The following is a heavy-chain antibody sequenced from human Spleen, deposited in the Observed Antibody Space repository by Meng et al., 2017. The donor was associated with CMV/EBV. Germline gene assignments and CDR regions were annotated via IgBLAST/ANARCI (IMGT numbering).Heavy chain of an antibody. CDR2: ISGSCGST. Sequence: GESLKISCAASGFTFSSYAMSWVRQAPGKGLEWVSAISGSCGSTYYADSVKGRFTISRDNSKNTLYLQMNSLRAKDTAVYYCAKDSPRITIFGVVPGHGMDVWGQGTTVTVSS. CDR3: AKDSPRITIFGVVPGHGMDV. CDR1: GFTFSSYA. V-gene: IGHV3-23*01. J-gene: IGHJ6*02. D-gene: IGHD3-3*01.